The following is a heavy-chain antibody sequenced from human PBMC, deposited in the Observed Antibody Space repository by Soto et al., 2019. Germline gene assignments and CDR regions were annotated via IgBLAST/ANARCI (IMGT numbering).Heavy chain of an antibody. D-gene: IGHD5-18*01. V-gene: IGHV3-21*01. CDR2: ISSSSSYI. CDR1: GFTFSSYS. J-gene: IGHJ5*02. CDR3: ARDSPEHGYSYGFNWFDP. Sequence: GGSLRLSCAASGFTFSSYSMNWFRQAPGKGLEWVSSISSSSSYIYYADSVKGRFTISRDNAKNSLYLQMNSLRAEDTAVYYCARDSPEHGYSYGFNWFDPRGQGTLVTVSS.